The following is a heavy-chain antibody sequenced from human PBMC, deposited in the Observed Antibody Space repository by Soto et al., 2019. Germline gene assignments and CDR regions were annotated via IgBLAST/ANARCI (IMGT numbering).Heavy chain of an antibody. Sequence: GGSLRLSCAASGVTFSSYWMHWVRQAPGKGLVWVSRINSDGSSTSYADSVKGRFTISRDNAKNTLYLQMNSLRAEDTAVYYCAVDYGDYQGAFDIWGQGTMVTVSS. CDR2: INSDGSST. D-gene: IGHD4-17*01. CDR3: AVDYGDYQGAFDI. V-gene: IGHV3-74*01. J-gene: IGHJ3*02. CDR1: GVTFSSYW.